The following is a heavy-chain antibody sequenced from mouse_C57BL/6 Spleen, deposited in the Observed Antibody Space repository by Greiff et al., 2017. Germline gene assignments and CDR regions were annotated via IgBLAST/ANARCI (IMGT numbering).Heavy chain of an antibody. J-gene: IGHJ1*03. CDR3: ARHYGSSYNWYFEV. CDR2: ISSGGSYT. CDR1: GFTFSSYG. D-gene: IGHD1-1*01. Sequence: EVKLVESGGDLVKPGGSLKLSCAASGFTFSSYGMSWVRQTPDKRLEWVATISSGGSYTYYPDSVKGRFTISRDNAKNTLYLQMSSLKSEDTAMYYCARHYGSSYNWYFEVWGTGTTVTVSS. V-gene: IGHV5-6*01.